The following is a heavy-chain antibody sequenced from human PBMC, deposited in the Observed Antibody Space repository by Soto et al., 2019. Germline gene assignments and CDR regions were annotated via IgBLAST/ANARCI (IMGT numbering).Heavy chain of an antibody. CDR3: ARENSYFDY. V-gene: IGHV1-18*01. CDR2: ISAYNANA. CDR1: GYTFRNFG. J-gene: IGHJ4*02. Sequence: QIPLLQSGAEVKKPGASVKVTCKASGYTFRNFGISWVRQAPGQGLEWMGWISAYNANAIYAQKLQGRLTMTADTSTSTAYVDLTRLRSADTALYYCARENSYFDYWGQGTLVNASS.